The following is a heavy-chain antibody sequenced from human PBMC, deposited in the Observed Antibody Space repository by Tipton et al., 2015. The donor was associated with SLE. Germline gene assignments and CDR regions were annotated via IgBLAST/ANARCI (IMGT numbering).Heavy chain of an antibody. Sequence: TLSLTCTVSGGSINRNYWSWIRQPPGKGLECLGYLSNRGGTKYNPSLKSRVSISADTSKNLFSLKLKSLIAADTAVYYCAGLGQTYPDAFDIWGRGIMVTVSS. J-gene: IGHJ3*02. CDR2: LSNRGGT. CDR1: GGSINRNY. CDR3: AGLGQTYPDAFDI. V-gene: IGHV4-59*01. D-gene: IGHD3-16*01.